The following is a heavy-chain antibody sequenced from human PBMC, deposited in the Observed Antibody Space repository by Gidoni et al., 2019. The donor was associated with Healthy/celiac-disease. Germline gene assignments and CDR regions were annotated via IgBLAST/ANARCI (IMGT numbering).Heavy chain of an antibody. J-gene: IGHJ4*02. Sequence: QVQLVQSGAEVKKPGASVKVSCKASGYTFTSYYMHWVRQAPGQGLEWMGIINPSGGSTSYAQKFQGRVTMTRDTSTSTVYMELSSLRSEDTAVYYCARAQDIVVVPAAILDIGFDYWGQGTLVTVSS. D-gene: IGHD2-2*01. CDR1: GYTFTSYY. CDR2: INPSGGST. V-gene: IGHV1-46*01. CDR3: ARAQDIVVVPAAILDIGFDY.